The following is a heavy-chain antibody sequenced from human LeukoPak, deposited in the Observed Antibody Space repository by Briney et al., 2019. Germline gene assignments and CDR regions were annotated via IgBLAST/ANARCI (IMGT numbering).Heavy chain of an antibody. Sequence: SQTLSLTCAISGDSVSSTSVAWNWNRQSPSRGLEWLRKTYYRTQWFYEYAVSVKSRVTINPDTSKNQFSLQLKSVTPEDTAVYYCAKGLRLENWFDPWGQGTLVTVSS. J-gene: IGHJ5*02. V-gene: IGHV6-1*01. CDR2: TYYRTQWFY. CDR3: AKGLRLENWFDP. D-gene: IGHD5-12*01. CDR1: GDSVSSTSVA.